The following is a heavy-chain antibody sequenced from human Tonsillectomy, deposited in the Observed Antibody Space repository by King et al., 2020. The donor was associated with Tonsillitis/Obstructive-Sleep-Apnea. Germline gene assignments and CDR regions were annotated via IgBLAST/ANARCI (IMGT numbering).Heavy chain of an antibody. CDR3: AKTELGYCSSTSCQSDY. Sequence: VQLVESGGGVVQPGRSLRLSCAAPGFTFSSYGMHWVRQAPGKGLEWVAVISYDGSNKYYADSVKGRFTISRDNSKNTLYLQMSSLRAEDTAVYYCAKTELGYCSSTSCQSDYWGQGTLVTVSS. CDR1: GFTFSSYG. D-gene: IGHD2-2*01. J-gene: IGHJ4*02. CDR2: ISYDGSNK. V-gene: IGHV3-30*18.